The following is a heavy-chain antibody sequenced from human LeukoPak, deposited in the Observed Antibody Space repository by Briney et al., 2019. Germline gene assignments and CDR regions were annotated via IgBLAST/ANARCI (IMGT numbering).Heavy chain of an antibody. CDR2: ITTYNGYT. D-gene: IGHD3-3*01. Sequence: ASVKVSCKASGYTFTNYGISWMRQAPGQGLEWMGWITTYNGYTNYAQKFQGRVTMTRDTSTSTVYMELSSLRSEDTAVYYCASSSGYYVFDYWGQGTLVTVSS. J-gene: IGHJ4*02. CDR3: ASSSGYYVFDY. CDR1: GYTFTNYG. V-gene: IGHV1-18*01.